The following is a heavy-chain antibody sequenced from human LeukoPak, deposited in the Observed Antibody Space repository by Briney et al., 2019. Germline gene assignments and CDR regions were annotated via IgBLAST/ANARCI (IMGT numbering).Heavy chain of an antibody. J-gene: IGHJ4*02. CDR1: GFTFSTYA. D-gene: IGHD3-22*01. CDR2: ISYDGSNK. Sequence: GGSLRLSCAASGFTFSTYAMSWVRQAPGKGLEWVAVISYDGSNKYYADSVKGRFTISRDNSKNTLYLQMNSLRAEDTAVYYCGTYDSSGYYSVDYWGQGTLVTVSS. CDR3: GTYDSSGYYSVDY. V-gene: IGHV3-30*03.